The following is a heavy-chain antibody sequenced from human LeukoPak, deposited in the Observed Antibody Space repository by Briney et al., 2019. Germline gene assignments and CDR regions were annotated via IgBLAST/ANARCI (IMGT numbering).Heavy chain of an antibody. CDR3: AKGPDYGGYSRFDY. Sequence: GGSLRLSCAASGFTFSSYWMHWVRQSPGKGLVWVSRINSDGSSTSYADSVKGRFTISRDNAKNTLYLQMNSLRAEDTAVYYCAKGPDYGGYSRFDYWGQGALVTVSS. CDR2: INSDGSST. D-gene: IGHD4-23*01. J-gene: IGHJ4*02. CDR1: GFTFSSYW. V-gene: IGHV3-74*01.